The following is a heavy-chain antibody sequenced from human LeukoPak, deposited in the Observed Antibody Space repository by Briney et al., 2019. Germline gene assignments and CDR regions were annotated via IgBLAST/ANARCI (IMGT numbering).Heavy chain of an antibody. J-gene: IGHJ6*03. V-gene: IGHV4-34*01. Sequence: PSETLSLTCAVYGGSFSGYYWSWIRQPPGKGLEWIGEINHSGSTNYNPSLKSRVTISVDTSKNQFSLKLSSVTAADTAVYYCARAIVGITIFGVVIVGRDYYYMDVWGKGTTVTVSS. CDR1: GGSFSGYY. D-gene: IGHD3-3*01. CDR2: INHSGST. CDR3: ARAIVGITIFGVVIVGRDYYYMDV.